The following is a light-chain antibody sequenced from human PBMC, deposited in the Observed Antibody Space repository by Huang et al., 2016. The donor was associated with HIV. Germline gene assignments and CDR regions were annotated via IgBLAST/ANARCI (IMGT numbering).Light chain of an antibody. CDR2: DAS. V-gene: IGKV3D-20*01. CDR3: QQYGSSPLT. CDR1: QSLSSSY. J-gene: IGKJ4*01. Sequence: EIVLTQSPATLSLSPGERATLSCGASQSLSSSYLAWYQQKPGLAPRLLIYDASNRATGIPDRVSGSGSGTDFTLTISRREPEDFAVYYCQQYGSSPLTFGGGTKVEIK.